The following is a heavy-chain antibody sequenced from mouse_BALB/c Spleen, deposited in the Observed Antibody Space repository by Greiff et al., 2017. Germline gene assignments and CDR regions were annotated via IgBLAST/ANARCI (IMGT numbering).Heavy chain of an antibody. J-gene: IGHJ1*01. Sequence: EVQVVESGGGLVKPGGSLKLSCAASGFAFSSYDMSWVRQTPEKRLEWVAYISSGGGSTYYPDTVKGRFTISRDNAKNTLYLQMSSLKSEDTAMYYCARDWYGYDDFDVWGAGTTVTVSS. D-gene: IGHD2-2*01. V-gene: IGHV5-12-1*01. CDR3: ARDWYGYDDFDV. CDR1: GFAFSSYD. CDR2: ISSGGGST.